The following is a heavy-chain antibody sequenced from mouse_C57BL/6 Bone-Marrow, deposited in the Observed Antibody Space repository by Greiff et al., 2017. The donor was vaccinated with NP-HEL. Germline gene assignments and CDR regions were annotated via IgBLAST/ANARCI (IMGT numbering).Heavy chain of an antibody. Sequence: QVQLQQPGAELVKPGASVKLSCKASGYTFTSYWMHWVKQRPGRGLEWIGRIDPNSGGAKYNEKFKSKATLTVDKPSSTAYMQLSSLTSEDSAVYYCARNYDSSYDYAMDYWGQGTSVTVSS. CDR2: IDPNSGGA. D-gene: IGHD1-1*01. CDR1: GYTFTSYW. V-gene: IGHV1-72*01. CDR3: ARNYDSSYDYAMDY. J-gene: IGHJ4*01.